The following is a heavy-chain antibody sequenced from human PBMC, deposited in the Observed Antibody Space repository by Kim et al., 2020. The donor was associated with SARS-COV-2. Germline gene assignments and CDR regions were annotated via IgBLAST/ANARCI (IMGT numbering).Heavy chain of an antibody. CDR2: IYYSGST. J-gene: IGHJ5*02. CDR3: ARDIRGALRGIVVVPAATFDP. Sequence: SETLSLTCTVSGGSISSSSYYWGWIRQPPGKGLEWIGSIYYSGSTYYNPSLKSRVTISVDTSKNQFSLKLSSVTAADTAGYYCARDIRGALRGIVVVPAATFDPWGQGTLVTVSS. CDR1: GGSISSSSYY. V-gene: IGHV4-39*02. D-gene: IGHD2-2*01.